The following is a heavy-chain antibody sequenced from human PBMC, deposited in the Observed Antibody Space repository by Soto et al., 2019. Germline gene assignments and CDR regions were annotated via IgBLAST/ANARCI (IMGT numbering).Heavy chain of an antibody. CDR1: GFTVNRND. D-gene: IGHD3-3*01. CDR3: ASCERFPRVGVDYYALDV. Sequence: QMYLVESGGGVVQPGRSLRLSCAASGFTVNRNDMYWVRQAPGKGLEWVAVMSYDGSNQYYADSVKGRFTISRDNSRNTLSLEMNSLRAEDTAVYYCASCERFPRVGVDYYALDVWGQGTTVIVSS. CDR2: MSYDGSNQ. V-gene: IGHV3-30*03. J-gene: IGHJ6*02.